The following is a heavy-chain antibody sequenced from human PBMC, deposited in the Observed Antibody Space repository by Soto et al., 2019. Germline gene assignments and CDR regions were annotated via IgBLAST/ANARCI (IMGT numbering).Heavy chain of an antibody. Sequence: VASVKVSCKASGYTFISYGISWVRQAPGQGLEWMGWVSADSGNTNYAQKLQGRVTMTTDTSTSTAYMELRSLKSDDTAMYYCARRPPFSYGNYVTYYFDSWGQGTLVTAPQ. V-gene: IGHV1-18*01. CDR1: GYTFISYG. J-gene: IGHJ4*02. D-gene: IGHD3-16*01. CDR3: ARRPPFSYGNYVTYYFDS. CDR2: VSADSGNT.